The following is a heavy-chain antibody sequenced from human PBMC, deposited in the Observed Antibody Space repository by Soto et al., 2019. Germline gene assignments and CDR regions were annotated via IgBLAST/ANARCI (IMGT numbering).Heavy chain of an antibody. V-gene: IGHV1-3*01. CDR2: INAGNGNT. Sequence: ASVKVSCKASGYTFTSYAMHWVRQAPGQRLEWMGWINAGNGNTKYSQKFQGRVTITRDTSASTAYMELSSLRSEDTAVYYCASGRRYYYDSSGYTYYYYGMDVWGQGTTVTVSS. CDR1: GYTFTSYA. D-gene: IGHD3-22*01. CDR3: ASGRRYYYDSSGYTYYYYGMDV. J-gene: IGHJ6*02.